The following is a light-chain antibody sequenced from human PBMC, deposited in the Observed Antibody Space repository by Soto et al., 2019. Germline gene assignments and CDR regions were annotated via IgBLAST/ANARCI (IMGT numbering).Light chain of an antibody. CDR2: LGS. Sequence: DIVMTQSPLSLPVTPGEPASISCRSSQSLLHSNGYNYLDWYLQKPGQSPQLLIYLGSNRASGVPDRFSGSGSGTDFTLKISRVEAEDVGVYYCMQALQTPVTFGQGTKWISN. CDR3: MQALQTPVT. CDR1: QSLLHSNGYNY. J-gene: IGKJ1*01. V-gene: IGKV2-28*01.